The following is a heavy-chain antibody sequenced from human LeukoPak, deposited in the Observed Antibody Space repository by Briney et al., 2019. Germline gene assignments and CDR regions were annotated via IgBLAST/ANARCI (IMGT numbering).Heavy chain of an antibody. J-gene: IGHJ4*02. CDR2: IYYSGST. CDR1: GGSISSYY. D-gene: IGHD6-13*01. Sequence: SETLSLTCSVSGGSISSYYWSWIRQPPGKGLEWIGYIYYSGSTNYNPSLKSRVTISVDTSKNQFSLRLSSVTAADTAVYYCARHRQGGIYTSSWYGFDYWGQGTLVTVSS. CDR3: ARHRQGGIYTSSWYGFDY. V-gene: IGHV4-59*08.